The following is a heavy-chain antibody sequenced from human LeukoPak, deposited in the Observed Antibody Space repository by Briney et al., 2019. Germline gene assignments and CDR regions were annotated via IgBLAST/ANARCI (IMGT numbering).Heavy chain of an antibody. Sequence: SVTLSLTCAVYGGSFSGYYWSWIRQPPGKGLEWIGEINHSGSTNYNPSLKSRVTISVDTSKNQFSLKLSSVTAADTAVYYCARAPYCSSTSCRDYWGQGTLVTVSS. J-gene: IGHJ4*02. CDR3: ARAPYCSSTSCRDY. D-gene: IGHD2-2*01. CDR2: INHSGST. V-gene: IGHV4-34*01. CDR1: GGSFSGYY.